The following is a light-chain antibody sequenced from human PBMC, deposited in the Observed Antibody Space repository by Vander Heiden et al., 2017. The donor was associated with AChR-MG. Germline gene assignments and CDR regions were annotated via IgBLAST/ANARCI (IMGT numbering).Light chain of an antibody. CDR3: MQALQTPYT. CDR1: QSLLHSNGYNL. V-gene: IGKV2-28*01. Sequence: DIVLTQSPLSLPVTPGEPAFISCRSSQSLLHSNGYNLLDWYLQKPGQSPQLLIYLGSNRASGVPDRFSGSGSGTDFTLRISRVEAEDVGVYYCMQALQTPYTFGQGTKLEIE. CDR2: LGS. J-gene: IGKJ2*01.